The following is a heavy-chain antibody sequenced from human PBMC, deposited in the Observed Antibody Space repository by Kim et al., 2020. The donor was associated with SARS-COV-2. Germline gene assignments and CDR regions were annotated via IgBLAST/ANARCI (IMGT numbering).Heavy chain of an antibody. V-gene: IGHV3-48*03. CDR3: ARDGITIFGVVTNYYYYGIDV. J-gene: IGHJ6*02. CDR1: GFTFSSYE. D-gene: IGHD3-3*01. Sequence: RGSLRLFCAASGFTFSSYEMNWVRQAPGKGLEWVSYISSSGSTIYYADSVKGRFTISRDNAKNSLYLQMNSLRAEDTAVYYCARDGITIFGVVTNYYYYGIDVWGQGTTVTVSS. CDR2: ISSSGSTI.